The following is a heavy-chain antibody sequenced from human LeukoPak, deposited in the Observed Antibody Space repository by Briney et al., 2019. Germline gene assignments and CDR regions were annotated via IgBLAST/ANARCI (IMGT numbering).Heavy chain of an antibody. CDR3: ARDELRSGYSGFGY. J-gene: IGHJ4*02. D-gene: IGHD5-12*01. V-gene: IGHV1-46*01. CDR1: GYTFTNYY. Sequence: ASVKVSCKASGYTFTNYYMHWARLAPGQGLEWMGIINPSGGGTTYAQKFQGRVTMTRDMSTTTVYMELSSLRSEDTAVYYCARDELRSGYSGFGYWGQGTLVTVSS. CDR2: INPSGGGT.